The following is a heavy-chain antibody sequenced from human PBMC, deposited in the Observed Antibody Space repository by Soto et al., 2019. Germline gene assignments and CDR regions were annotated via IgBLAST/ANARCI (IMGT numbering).Heavy chain of an antibody. D-gene: IGHD1-20*01. CDR3: ARDPRSITGTTSSEEFQH. CDR2: IIPLLGIT. Sequence: QAQLMQSGAEVKKPGSSVKVSCKASGGTFSGYAINWVRQAPGQGLEWMGGIIPLLGITDYGQKFQGRITIAADESTGTAYMDMRGLRSEDTAVYYCARDPRSITGTTSSEEFQHWGQGTLVSVSS. CDR1: GGTFSGYA. V-gene: IGHV1-69*01. J-gene: IGHJ1*01.